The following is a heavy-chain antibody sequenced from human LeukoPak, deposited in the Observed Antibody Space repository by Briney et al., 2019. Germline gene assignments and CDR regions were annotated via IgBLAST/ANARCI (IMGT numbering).Heavy chain of an antibody. Sequence: GGSLRLSCAASGFTFSSYSMNWVRQAPGKGLEWVSSISSSSSYIYYADSVKGRFTISRDNAKNSLYLQVNSLKTEGTAVYYCTRDRWLLHRYWGQGTLVTVSS. J-gene: IGHJ4*02. CDR1: GFTFSSYS. D-gene: IGHD3-22*01. V-gene: IGHV3-21*03. CDR3: TRDRWLLHRY. CDR2: ISSSSSYI.